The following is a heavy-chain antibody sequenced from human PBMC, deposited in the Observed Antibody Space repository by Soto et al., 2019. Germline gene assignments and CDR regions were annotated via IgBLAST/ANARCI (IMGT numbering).Heavy chain of an antibody. CDR2: IYYSGST. D-gene: IGHD3-10*01. Sequence: QVQLQESGPGLVKPSETLSLTCTVSGGSISSYYWNWIRQPPGKGLEWIGYIYYSGSTNYNPSLKSRVTISVDTSKNQFSLRLSSVTAADTAVYYCATSMIRELFDAFDIWGQGTMVTVSS. V-gene: IGHV4-59*01. J-gene: IGHJ3*02. CDR3: ATSMIRELFDAFDI. CDR1: GGSISSYY.